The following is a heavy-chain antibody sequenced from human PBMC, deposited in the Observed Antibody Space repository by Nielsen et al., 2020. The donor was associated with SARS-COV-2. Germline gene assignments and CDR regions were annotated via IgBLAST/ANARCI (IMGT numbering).Heavy chain of an antibody. J-gene: IGHJ4*02. CDR2: IRSYANEYAT. V-gene: IGHV3-73*01. D-gene: IGHD4-23*01. CDR3: SSPTVAY. CDR1: GFTFSGPA. Sequence: GGSLTLYCVASGFTFSGPAMHWVRQASGKGLEWLGRIRSYANEYATAYAASVKGRFTISRDDSKNTAYLQMNSLKTEDTAVYYCSSPTVAYWGQGTLVTVSS.